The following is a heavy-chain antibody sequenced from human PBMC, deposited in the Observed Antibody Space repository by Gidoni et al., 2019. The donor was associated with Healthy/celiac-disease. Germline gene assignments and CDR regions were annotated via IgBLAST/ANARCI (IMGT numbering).Heavy chain of an antibody. J-gene: IGHJ5*02. Sequence: QVQLVQSGAEVKKPGSSVKVSCKASGGTFSSYAISWVRQAPGQGLEWMGGIIPIFGTANYAQKFQGRVTITADESTSTAYMELSSLRSEDTAVYYCARGRCSGGSCYSGWAWSGWFDPWGQGTLVTVSS. CDR3: ARGRCSGGSCYSGWAWSGWFDP. CDR1: GGTFSSYA. V-gene: IGHV1-69*01. D-gene: IGHD2-15*01. CDR2: IIPIFGTA.